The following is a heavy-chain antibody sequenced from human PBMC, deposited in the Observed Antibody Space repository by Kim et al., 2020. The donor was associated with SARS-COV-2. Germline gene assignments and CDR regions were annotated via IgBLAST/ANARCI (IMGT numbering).Heavy chain of an antibody. CDR3: VRDVVYDSSGYDLEC. J-gene: IGHJ4*02. D-gene: IGHD3-22*01. CDR2: IYTSGST. CDR1: GGSISSYY. Sequence: SETLSLTCTVSGGSISSYYWSWIRQPAGKGLEWIGRIYTSGSTNYNPSLKSRVTMSVDTSKNQFSLKLSSVTAADTAVYYCVRDVVYDSSGYDLECWGQGTLVTVSS. V-gene: IGHV4-4*07.